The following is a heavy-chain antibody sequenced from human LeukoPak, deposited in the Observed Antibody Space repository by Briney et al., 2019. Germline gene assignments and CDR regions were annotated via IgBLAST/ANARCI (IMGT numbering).Heavy chain of an antibody. V-gene: IGHV4-34*01. D-gene: IGHD3-9*01. CDR3: ARFYDILTGYSIGNWFDP. Sequence: SETLSLTCAVYGGSFSGYYWSWIRQPPGKGLEWIGEINHSGSTNYNPSLKSRVTISVDTSKNQFSLKLSSVTAADTAVYYCARFYDILTGYSIGNWFDPWGQGTLVAVSS. CDR2: INHSGST. CDR1: GGSFSGYY. J-gene: IGHJ5*02.